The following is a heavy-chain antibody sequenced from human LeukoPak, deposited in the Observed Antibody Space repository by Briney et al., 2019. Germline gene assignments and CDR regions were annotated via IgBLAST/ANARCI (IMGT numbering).Heavy chain of an antibody. CDR3: AELGITMIGGV. Sequence: PGGSLRLSCAASGFSFSNYVMQWVRQVPGKGLEWVALIAHDGSNKYYADSVKGRFTISRDNSRSILYLQMNSLRAEDTAVYYCAELGITMIGGVWGKGTTVTISS. CDR2: IAHDGSNK. J-gene: IGHJ6*04. D-gene: IGHD3-10*02. CDR1: GFSFSNYV. V-gene: IGHV3-30*18.